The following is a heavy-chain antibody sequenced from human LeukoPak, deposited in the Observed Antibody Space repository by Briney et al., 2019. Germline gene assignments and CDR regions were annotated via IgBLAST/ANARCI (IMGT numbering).Heavy chain of an antibody. CDR2: IIPILGIA. Sequence: SVKVSCKASGGTFSSYAISWVRQTPGQGLEWMGRIIPILGIANYAQKFQGRVTITADKSTSTAYMELSSLRSEDTAVYYCARELMTTVTCYFDYWGQGTLVTVSS. J-gene: IGHJ4*02. V-gene: IGHV1-69*04. CDR3: ARELMTTVTCYFDY. CDR1: GGTFSSYA. D-gene: IGHD4-11*01.